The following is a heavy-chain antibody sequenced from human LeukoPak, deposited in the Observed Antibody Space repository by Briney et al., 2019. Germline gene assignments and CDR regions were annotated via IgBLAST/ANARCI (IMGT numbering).Heavy chain of an antibody. CDR2: IIPIFGTA. CDR1: GGTFSSYA. CDR3: ARDQRLNYGDSRWVFDY. Sequence: SVKVSCKASGGTFSSYAISWVRQAPGQGIEWMGRIIPIFGTANYAQKFQGRVTITTDESTSTAYMELSSLRSEDTAVYYCARDQRLNYGDSRWVFDYWGQGTLVTVSS. V-gene: IGHV1-69*05. D-gene: IGHD4-17*01. J-gene: IGHJ4*02.